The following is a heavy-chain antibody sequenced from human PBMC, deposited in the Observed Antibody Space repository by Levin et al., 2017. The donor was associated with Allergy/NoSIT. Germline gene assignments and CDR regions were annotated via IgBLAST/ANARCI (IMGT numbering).Heavy chain of an antibody. V-gene: IGHV6-1*01. CDR3: ARGHCSGSSCTGMDV. Sequence: SETLSLTCAISGDSVSSNSAAWNWIRQSPSRGLEWLGRAYYRSKWYIDYGVSVRSRISINPDTSKNQFSLQLNSVTPEDTAVYHCARGHCSGSSCTGMDVWGQGTTVTVSS. CDR1: GDSVSSNSAA. J-gene: IGHJ6*02. CDR2: AYYRSKWYI. D-gene: IGHD2-15*01.